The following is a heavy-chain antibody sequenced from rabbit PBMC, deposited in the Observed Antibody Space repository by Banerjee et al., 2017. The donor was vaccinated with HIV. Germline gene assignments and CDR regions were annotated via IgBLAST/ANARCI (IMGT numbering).Heavy chain of an antibody. Sequence: QSLEESGGGLVKPGASLTLTCKASGFSFNSGYDMCWVRQAPGKGLEWIACVYAGSSGNTYSATWAKGRFTISKTSSTTVTLQMTSLTAADTATYFCARDGAGGSYFNLWGQGTLVTVS. J-gene: IGHJ4*01. V-gene: IGHV1S40*01. CDR1: GFSFNSGYD. CDR3: ARDGAGGSYFNL. D-gene: IGHD8-1*01. CDR2: VYAGSSGNT.